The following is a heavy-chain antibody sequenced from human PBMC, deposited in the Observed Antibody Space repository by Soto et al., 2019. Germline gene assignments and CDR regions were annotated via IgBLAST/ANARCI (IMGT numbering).Heavy chain of an antibody. CDR3: ARGGDFWSGSPPYYDYCMDV. V-gene: IGHV3-30-3*01. D-gene: IGHD3-3*01. CDR1: GFTFSSYA. Sequence: QVQLVESGGGVVQPGRSLRLSCAASGFTFSSYAMHWFRQAPGKGLEWVAVISYDGSNKYYAASVKGRFTISRDNSKNTLKLQMNSLRAEDTAVYYCARGGDFWSGSPPYYDYCMDVWGQGTTVTVS. CDR2: ISYDGSNK. J-gene: IGHJ6*02.